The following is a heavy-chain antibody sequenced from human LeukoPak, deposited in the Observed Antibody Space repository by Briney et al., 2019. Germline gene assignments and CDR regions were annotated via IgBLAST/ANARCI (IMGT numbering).Heavy chain of an antibody. Sequence: GASVKVSCKASGYTFTAYYMHWVRQAPGQGLEWMGWMNPNSGNTGYAQKFQGRVTITRNTSISTAYMELSSLRSEDTAVYYCARWVVVAANGGYYMDVWGKGTTVTVSS. CDR3: ARWVVVAANGGYYMDV. D-gene: IGHD2-15*01. J-gene: IGHJ6*03. CDR2: MNPNSGNT. CDR1: GYTFTAYY. V-gene: IGHV1-8*03.